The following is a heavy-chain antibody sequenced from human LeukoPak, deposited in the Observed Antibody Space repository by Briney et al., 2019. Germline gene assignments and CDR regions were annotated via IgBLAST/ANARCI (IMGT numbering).Heavy chain of an antibody. CDR3: ARVHGGVIVTFDY. Sequence: GGSLRLSCAASGFTFSSYWMSWVRQAPGKGLEWVANIKQDGSEKYYVDSVKGRFTISRDNAKNSLYLQMNSLRAEDTAVYYCARVHGGVIVTFDYWGQGTLVTVSS. J-gene: IGHJ4*02. CDR1: GFTFSSYW. CDR2: IKQDGSEK. D-gene: IGHD3-16*02. V-gene: IGHV3-7*01.